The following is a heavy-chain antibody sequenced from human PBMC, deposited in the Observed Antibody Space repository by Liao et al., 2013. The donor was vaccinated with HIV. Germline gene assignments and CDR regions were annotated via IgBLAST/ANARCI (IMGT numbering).Heavy chain of an antibody. D-gene: IGHD1-26*01. Sequence: QVQLQESGSGLVKPSETLSLTCTVSGGSISSYYWSWIRQPPGKGLEWIGYIYYSGSTNYNPSLKSRVTISVDTSKNQFSLKLNSVTAADTAVYYCASGRSLYYFDYWGQGTLVTVSS. CDR2: IYYSGST. J-gene: IGHJ4*02. V-gene: IGHV4-59*12. CDR1: GGSISSYY. CDR3: ASGRSLYYFDY.